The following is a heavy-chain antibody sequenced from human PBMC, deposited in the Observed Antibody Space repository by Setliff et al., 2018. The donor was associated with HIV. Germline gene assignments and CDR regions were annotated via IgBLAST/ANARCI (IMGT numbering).Heavy chain of an antibody. D-gene: IGHD6-13*01. Sequence: GGSLRLSCAASGVTLSDAAIHWVRQASGKGLEWVGRIRGDYGASRSGRFTISRDDSKNTAYLQMNSLRAEDTAVYYCAKPPRPSSWPQYYFDYWGQGTLVTVSS. CDR1: GVTLSDAA. CDR2: IRG. CDR3: AKPPRPSSWPQYYFDY. J-gene: IGHJ4*02. V-gene: IGHV3-23*01.